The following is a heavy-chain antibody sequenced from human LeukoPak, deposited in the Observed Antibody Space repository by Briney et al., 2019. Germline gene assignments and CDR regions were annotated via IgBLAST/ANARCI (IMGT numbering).Heavy chain of an antibody. D-gene: IGHD6-13*01. J-gene: IGHJ4*02. V-gene: IGHV3-23*01. CDR1: GFTFSSFA. CDR2: ISLSGGST. Sequence: GGSLRLSCAASGFTFSSFAMSWVRQAPGRGLEWVSTISLSGGSTSYADSVKGRFTISRDNAKNSLYLQMNSLRAEDTAVYYCARDSLEAAFFDYWGQGTLVTVSS. CDR3: ARDSLEAAFFDY.